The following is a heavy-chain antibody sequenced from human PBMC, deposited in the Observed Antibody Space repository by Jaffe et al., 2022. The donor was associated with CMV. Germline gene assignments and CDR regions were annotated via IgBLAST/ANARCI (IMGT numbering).Heavy chain of an antibody. Sequence: EVQLVESGGGLIQPGGSLRLSCAASGFTVSSNYMSWVRQAPGKGLEWVSVIYSGGSTYYADSVKGRFTISRDNSKNTLYLQMNSLRAEDTAVYYCARGGKLHLEAFDIWGQGTMVTVSS. V-gene: IGHV3-53*01. D-gene: IGHD1-7*01. J-gene: IGHJ3*02. CDR1: GFTVSSNY. CDR2: IYSGGST. CDR3: ARGGKLHLEAFDI.